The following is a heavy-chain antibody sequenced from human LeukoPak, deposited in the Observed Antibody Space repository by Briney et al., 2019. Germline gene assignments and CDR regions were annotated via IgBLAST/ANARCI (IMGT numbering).Heavy chain of an antibody. Sequence: SETLSLTCTVSGGSISSYYWSWIRQPPGKGLEWIGYIYYSGSTNYNPSLKSRVTIPVDTSKNQFSLKLSSVTAADTAVYYCARPVAGSFDYWGQGTLVTVSS. CDR2: IYYSGST. V-gene: IGHV4-59*12. CDR3: ARPVAGSFDY. CDR1: GGSISSYY. D-gene: IGHD6-19*01. J-gene: IGHJ4*02.